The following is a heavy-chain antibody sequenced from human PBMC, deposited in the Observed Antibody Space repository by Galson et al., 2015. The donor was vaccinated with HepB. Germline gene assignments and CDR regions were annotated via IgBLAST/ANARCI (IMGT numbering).Heavy chain of an antibody. CDR2: ISGSGGST. D-gene: IGHD1-26*01. CDR1: GFTFSSYA. V-gene: IGHV3-23*01. CDR3: AKSSGSHSNYYYYYGMDV. J-gene: IGHJ6*02. Sequence: PRLSCAASGFTFSSYAMSWVRQAPGKGLEWVSAISGSGGSTYYADSVKGRFTISRDNSKNTLYLQMNSLRAEDTAVYYCAKSSGSHSNYYYYYGMDVWGQGTTVTVSS.